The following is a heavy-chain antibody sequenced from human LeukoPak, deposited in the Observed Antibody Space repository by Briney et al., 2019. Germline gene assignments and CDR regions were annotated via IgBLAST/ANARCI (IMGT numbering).Heavy chain of an antibody. CDR3: ARSGGVAASRFDP. CDR1: GYSFTSYW. J-gene: IGHJ5*02. V-gene: IGHV5-51*01. Sequence: GESLKISCKGSGYSFTSYWIGWVRQMPGKGLEWMGIIYPGDSYTRYSPSFQGQVTISADKSITTAYLQWSSLKASDTAMYYCARSGGVAASRFDPWGQGTLVTVPS. CDR2: IYPGDSYT. D-gene: IGHD2-15*01.